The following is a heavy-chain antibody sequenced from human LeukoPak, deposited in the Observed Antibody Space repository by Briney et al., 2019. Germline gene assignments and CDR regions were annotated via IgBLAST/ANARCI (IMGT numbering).Heavy chain of an antibody. V-gene: IGHV1-8*03. Sequence: WASVKVSCKASGYTFTSYDINWVRQATGQGLEWMGWMNPNSGNTGYAQKFQGRVTITRNTSISTAYMELSSLRSDDTAVYYCARLSGAGFSYYYYMDVWGKGTTVTVSS. CDR3: ARLSGAGFSYYYYMDV. CDR2: MNPNSGNT. D-gene: IGHD3-10*01. J-gene: IGHJ6*03. CDR1: GYTFTSYD.